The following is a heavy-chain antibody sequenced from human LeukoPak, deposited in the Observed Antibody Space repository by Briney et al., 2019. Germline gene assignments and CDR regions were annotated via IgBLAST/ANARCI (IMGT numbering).Heavy chain of an antibody. CDR3: ARHSGYGVDH. Sequence: PGGSLRLSCAASGFTFSRYEMNWVRQAPGKGLVWVSRINGDGSSTSYADSVKGRFTISRDNAKNTLYLQMNSLRAEDTAVYYCARHSGYGVDHWGQGTLVTVSS. CDR2: INGDGSST. CDR1: GFTFSRYE. J-gene: IGHJ4*02. D-gene: IGHD5-12*01. V-gene: IGHV3-74*01.